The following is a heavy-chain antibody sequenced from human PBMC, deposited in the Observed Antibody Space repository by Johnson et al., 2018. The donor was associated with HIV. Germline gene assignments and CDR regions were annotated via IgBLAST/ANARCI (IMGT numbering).Heavy chain of an antibody. CDR1: GFTFSSYW. D-gene: IGHD1-26*01. CDR2: IKQDGSEK. V-gene: IGHV3-7*01. CDR3: ARDHTNSGSYSTYAFDI. Sequence: VQLVESGGGLVQPGGSLRLSCAASGFTFSSYWMSWVRQAPGKGLEWVANIKQDGSEKYYVNSVKGRFTISRDNSKNTLYLQMNSLRAEDTAVYYCARDHTNSGSYSTYAFDIWGQGTMVTVSS. J-gene: IGHJ3*02.